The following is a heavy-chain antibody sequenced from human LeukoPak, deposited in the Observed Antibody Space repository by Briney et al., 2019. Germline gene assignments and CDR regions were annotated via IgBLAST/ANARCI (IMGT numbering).Heavy chain of an antibody. CDR2: IIPIFGTA. CDR1: GGTFSSYA. J-gene: IGHJ4*02. Sequence: SVKVSCKASGGTFSSYAISWVRQAPGQGPEWMGGIIPIFGTANYAQKFQGRVTITTDESTSTAYMELSSLRSEDTAVYYCASTRQASYPRGYFDYWGQGTLVTVSS. CDR3: ASTRQASYPRGYFDY. D-gene: IGHD2-15*01. V-gene: IGHV1-69*05.